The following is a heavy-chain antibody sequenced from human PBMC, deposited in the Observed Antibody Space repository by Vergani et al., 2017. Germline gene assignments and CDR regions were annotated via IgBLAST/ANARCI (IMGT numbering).Heavy chain of an antibody. CDR1: GFTVSSNY. V-gene: IGHV3-66*02. CDR3: ARDLGYGSGSFDY. CDR2: IYSGGSK. J-gene: IGHJ4*02. Sequence: EVQLVESGGGLVQPGGSLRLSCAASGFTVSSNYMSWVRQAPGKGLEWVSVIYSGGSKNYADSVKGRFTISRDNSKKTLYLQVNSLRAEDTAVYYCARDLGYGSGSFDYWGQGTLVTVSS. D-gene: IGHD3-10*01.